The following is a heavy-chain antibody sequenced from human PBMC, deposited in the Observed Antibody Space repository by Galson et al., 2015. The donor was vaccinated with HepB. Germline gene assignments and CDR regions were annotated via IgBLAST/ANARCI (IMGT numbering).Heavy chain of an antibody. J-gene: IGHJ3*02. CDR2: ISSSSSTI. Sequence: SLRLSCAASGFTFSSYSMNWVRQAPGKGLEWVSYISSSSSTIYYADSVKGRFTISRDNAKNSLYLQMNSLRAEDTAVYYCARVPSAYEGAFDIWGQGTMVTVSS. D-gene: IGHD5-12*01. V-gene: IGHV3-48*01. CDR3: ARVPSAYEGAFDI. CDR1: GFTFSSYS.